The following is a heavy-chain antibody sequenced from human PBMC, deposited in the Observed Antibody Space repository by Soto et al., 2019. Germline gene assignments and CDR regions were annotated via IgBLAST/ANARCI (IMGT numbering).Heavy chain of an antibody. CDR1: DGSVSSGSYY. V-gene: IGHV4-61*01. CDR3: ARDSLALFDS. Sequence: QAQLQESGPGLVKPSETLSLTCTVSDGSVSSGSYYWTWIRQPPGKGLERIGYIYSSGSTLYNPSLKSRVIISVDTSMNQFSLKLSSVTAADTAVYYCARDSLALFDSWGQGTLVTVSS. CDR2: IYSSGST. J-gene: IGHJ4*02. D-gene: IGHD5-12*01.